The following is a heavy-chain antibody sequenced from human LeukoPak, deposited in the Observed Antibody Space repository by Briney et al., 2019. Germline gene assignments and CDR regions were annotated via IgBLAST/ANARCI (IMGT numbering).Heavy chain of an antibody. J-gene: IGHJ6*03. CDR1: GFTFSSYA. Sequence: GGSLRLSCAASGFTFSSYAMSWVRQAPGKGLEWVANINQDGSEKYYVDSVKGRLTISRDNAKNSLYLQMNSLRAEDTAVYYCARDQGFSYYYYYMDVWGKGTTVTVSS. CDR3: ARDQGFSYYYYYMDV. V-gene: IGHV3-7*01. D-gene: IGHD3-3*01. CDR2: INQDGSEK.